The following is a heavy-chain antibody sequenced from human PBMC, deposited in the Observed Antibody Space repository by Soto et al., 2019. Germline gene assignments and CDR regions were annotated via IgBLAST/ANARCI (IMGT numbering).Heavy chain of an antibody. J-gene: IGHJ4*02. CDR2: INAGSGNT. D-gene: IGHD2-2*01. Sequence: ASVKVSCKASGYTSTNYGMHWVRQAPGQRLEWMGWINAGSGNTKYSQKFQGRITITRDTSASTVYMELSSLRSEDTAVYYCAYFIIVIPGAKRLDFWGQGSLVPVSS. CDR1: GYTSTNYG. V-gene: IGHV1-3*01. CDR3: AYFIIVIPGAKRLDF.